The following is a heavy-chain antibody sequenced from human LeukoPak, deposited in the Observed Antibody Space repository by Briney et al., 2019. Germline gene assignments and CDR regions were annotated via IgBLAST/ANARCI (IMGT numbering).Heavy chain of an antibody. CDR1: GFTFSSNG. J-gene: IGHJ6*04. Sequence: QPGGSLRLSCAASGFTFSSNGMSWVRQAPGKGLEWVSAISGSGGSTYHADSVKGRFTISRDNSKNTLYLQMNSLRVEDTAVYYCAELGITVIGGVWGKGTTVTISS. D-gene: IGHD3-10*02. CDR2: ISGSGGST. CDR3: AELGITVIGGV. V-gene: IGHV3-23*01.